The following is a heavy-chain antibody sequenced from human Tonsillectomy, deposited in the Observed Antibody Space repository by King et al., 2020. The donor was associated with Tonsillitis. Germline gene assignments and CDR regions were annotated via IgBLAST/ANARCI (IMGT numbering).Heavy chain of an antibody. J-gene: IGHJ3*01. Sequence: VQLVESGGGLVQPGGSLRLSCAASGFTLSSYAMSWVRQAPGKGLEWVSTLSGSGSSTYYADSVKGRLTISRDNSKNTLYLQMSSLRAEDTAVYYCARASGGLSGSYPLNAFDVWGQGTMVTVS. D-gene: IGHD1-26*01. CDR3: ARASGGLSGSYPLNAFDV. V-gene: IGHV3-23*04. CDR1: GFTLSSYA. CDR2: LSGSGSST.